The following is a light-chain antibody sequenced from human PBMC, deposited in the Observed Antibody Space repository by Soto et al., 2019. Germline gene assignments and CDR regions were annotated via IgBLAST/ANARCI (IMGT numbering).Light chain of an antibody. J-gene: IGKJ4*01. CDR1: QSVSSY. V-gene: IGKV3-11*01. CDR3: YQRSKWPLS. Sequence: DMVLTQPPGTLSLYPGEGSTLSCRASQSVSSYLAWYQQKPGQAPRLLIYDASNRATGIPATLSGSGSGTDFTLTISGLEPEDVAVYYCYQRSKWPLSFGGGVKVDIK. CDR2: DAS.